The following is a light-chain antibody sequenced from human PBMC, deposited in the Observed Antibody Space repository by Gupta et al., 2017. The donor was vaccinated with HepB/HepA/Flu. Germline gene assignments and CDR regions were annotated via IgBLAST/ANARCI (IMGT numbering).Light chain of an antibody. J-gene: IGLJ2*01. CDR2: ENS. CDR3: QVWDGRSDLVV. CDR1: NIGSLS. V-gene: IGLV3-21*04. Sequence: SFVLTQPPSVSVAPGKTARLTCGENNIGSLSVNWYQQRPGQAPVLVISENSDRPSGIPERLAGSNAGNTANRNISRVEAGDEADYYGQVWDGRSDLVVFGGGTKLTVL.